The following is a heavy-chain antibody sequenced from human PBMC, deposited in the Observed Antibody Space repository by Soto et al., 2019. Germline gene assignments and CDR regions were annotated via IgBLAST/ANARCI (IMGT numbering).Heavy chain of an antibody. V-gene: IGHV2-5*02. CDR3: AHTLGEWEPTRY. CDR1: GFSLSTSGVG. D-gene: IGHD1-26*01. CDR2: IYWDDDK. Sequence: QITLKESGPTLVKPTQTLTLTCTFSGFSLSTSGVGVGWIRQPPGKALEWLALIYWDDDKRYSPSLKSRLTITKDTSKNQVVLTMTNMDPVDTATYCCAHTLGEWEPTRYWGQGTLVTVSS. J-gene: IGHJ4*02.